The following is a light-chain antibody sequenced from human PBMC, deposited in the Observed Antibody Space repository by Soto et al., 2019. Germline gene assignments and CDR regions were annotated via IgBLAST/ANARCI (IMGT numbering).Light chain of an antibody. V-gene: IGLV2-14*01. J-gene: IGLJ1*01. CDR3: SSYTTSNTRQIV. CDR1: RSDVVGYNY. Sequence: QSALTQPASVSGSPGQSITISCTGTRSDVVGYNYVSWYQQHPGKAPKLLIYDVSNRPSGVSNRVSGSKSDNTASLTISGLQPEDEADYYCSSYTTSNTRQIVFGTGTKVPVL. CDR2: DVS.